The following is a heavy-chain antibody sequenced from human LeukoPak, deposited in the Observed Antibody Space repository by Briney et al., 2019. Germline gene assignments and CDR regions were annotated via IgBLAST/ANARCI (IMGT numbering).Heavy chain of an antibody. D-gene: IGHD5-12*01. Sequence: ASVKVSYKASGGTFSSYAISWVRQAPGQGLEWMGRIIPILGIANYAQKFQGRVTITADKSTSTAYMELSSLRSEDTAVYYCAAVDIVATMPFDYWGQGTLVTVSS. CDR3: AAVDIVATMPFDY. J-gene: IGHJ4*02. CDR1: GGTFSSYA. V-gene: IGHV1-69*04. CDR2: IIPILGIA.